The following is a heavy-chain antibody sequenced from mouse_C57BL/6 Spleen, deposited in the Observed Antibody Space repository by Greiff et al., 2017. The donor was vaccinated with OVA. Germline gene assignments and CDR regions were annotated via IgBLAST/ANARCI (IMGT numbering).Heavy chain of an antibody. CDR3: TTYGTRYFDF. J-gene: IGHJ1*03. CDR2: IDPETGGT. V-gene: IGHV1-15*01. D-gene: IGHD1-1*01. CDR1: GYTFTDYE. Sequence: VHLVESGAELVRPGASVTLSCKASGYTFTDYEMHWVKQTPVHGLAWIGAIDPETGGTAYNQKFKGKAILTADKSSSPAYMELRSLTSEDSAVYYCTTYGTRYFDFWGTGTTVTVSS.